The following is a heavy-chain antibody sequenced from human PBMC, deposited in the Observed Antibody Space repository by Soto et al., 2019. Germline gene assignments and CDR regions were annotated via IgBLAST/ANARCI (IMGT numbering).Heavy chain of an antibody. J-gene: IGHJ6*02. D-gene: IGHD4-17*01. CDR3: ARMDGDYIYYGLDV. Sequence: SGPTLVNPTATLTMTCSVSGFSLTNGRMGVSWIRQPPGKALEWLAHFFSDAERSYSTSMQSRLNMYKDSSGSQVVLTMTNMAPADTATYFCARMDGDYIYYGLDVWGHGIAVTVSS. CDR1: GFSLTNGRMG. CDR2: FFSDAER. V-gene: IGHV2-26*01.